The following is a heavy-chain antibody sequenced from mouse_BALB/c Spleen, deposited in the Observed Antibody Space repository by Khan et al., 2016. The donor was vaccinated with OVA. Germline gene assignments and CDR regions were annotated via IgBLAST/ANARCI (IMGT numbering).Heavy chain of an antibody. CDR3: ARDYWFTY. D-gene: IGHD1-1*02. CDR1: GFTFSNYA. J-gene: IGHJ3*01. CDR2: ISSGGTT. Sequence: EVKLEESGGDLVKPGGSLKLSCAASGFTFSNYAMSWVRQTPEKRLEWVASISSGGTTYYPDSVKGRFTISRNNARNILYLQMNSLRSEDTAMFYWARDYWFTYWGQGTLVTVSA. V-gene: IGHV5-6-5*01.